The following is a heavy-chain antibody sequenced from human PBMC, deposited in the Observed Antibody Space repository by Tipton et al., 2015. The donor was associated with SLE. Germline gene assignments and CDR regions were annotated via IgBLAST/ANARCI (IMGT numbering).Heavy chain of an antibody. D-gene: IGHD3-3*01. CDR3: ARDTYYDFWSGYRSYYYYMDV. CDR1: GFTFADYA. J-gene: IGHJ6*03. Sequence: SLRLSCAASGFTFADYAMHWVRQTPGKGLEWVSGITWNSDSIGYADSVKGRFTISRDNAKNSLYLQMNSLRAEDTAVYYCARDTYYDFWSGYRSYYYYMDVWGKGTTVTVSS. V-gene: IGHV3-9*01. CDR2: ITWNSDSI.